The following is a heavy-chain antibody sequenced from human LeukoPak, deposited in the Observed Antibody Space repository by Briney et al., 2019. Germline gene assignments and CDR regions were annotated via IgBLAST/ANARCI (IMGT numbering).Heavy chain of an antibody. D-gene: IGHD2-21*02. V-gene: IGHV3-21*01. Sequence: PGGSLRLSCAASGFTFSSYSMNWVRQAPGKGLEWVSSISSSSSYIYYADSVKGRFTISRDNAKNSLYLQMNSLGAEDTAVYYCARDFTCGGDCYSYYLDYWGQGTLVTVSS. J-gene: IGHJ4*02. CDR2: ISSSSSYI. CDR3: ARDFTCGGDCYSYYLDY. CDR1: GFTFSSYS.